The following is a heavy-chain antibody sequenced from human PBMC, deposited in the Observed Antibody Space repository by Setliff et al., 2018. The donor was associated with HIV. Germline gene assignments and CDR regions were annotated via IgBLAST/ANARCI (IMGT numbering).Heavy chain of an antibody. V-gene: IGHV4-59*11. CDR1: GGSISSHY. CDR3: ARGSPASGFDY. D-gene: IGHD2-15*01. Sequence: PSETLSLTCTVSGGSISSHYWSWIRQPPGKGLEWIGSIYYSGSTNYNPSLKSRVTISVDTSKNQFSLKLSSVTAADTAVYYCARGSPASGFDYWGQGTLVTVSS. J-gene: IGHJ4*02. CDR2: IYYSGST.